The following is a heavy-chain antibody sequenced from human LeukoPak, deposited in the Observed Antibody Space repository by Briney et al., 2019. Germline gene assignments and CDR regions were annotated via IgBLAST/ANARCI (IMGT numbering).Heavy chain of an antibody. Sequence: EASVKVSCKASGYTFTGYYIHWVRQAPGQGLEWMGIINPSGGSTSYAQKFQGRVTMTRDMSTSTVYMELSSLRSEDTAVYYCARERSGNSGVAYSNYLFDPWGQGTLVTVSS. CDR1: GYTFTGYY. CDR3: ARERSGNSGVAYSNYLFDP. D-gene: IGHD4-11*01. V-gene: IGHV1-46*01. CDR2: INPSGGST. J-gene: IGHJ5*02.